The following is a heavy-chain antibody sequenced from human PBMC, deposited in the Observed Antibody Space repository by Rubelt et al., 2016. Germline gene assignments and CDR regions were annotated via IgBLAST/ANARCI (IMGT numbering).Heavy chain of an antibody. J-gene: IGHJ4*02. Sequence: QVQLQQWGAGLLKPSETLSLTCAVYGGSFSGYYWSWIRQPPGKGLEWIGEINHSGSTNYNPSLKSRVTISVETSKNQFSLKLSSVTAADTAVYYCARGSTMVRGVMDYWGQGTLVTVSS. CDR3: ARGSTMVRGVMDY. V-gene: IGHV4-34*01. CDR2: INHSGST. CDR1: GGSFSGYY. D-gene: IGHD3-10*01.